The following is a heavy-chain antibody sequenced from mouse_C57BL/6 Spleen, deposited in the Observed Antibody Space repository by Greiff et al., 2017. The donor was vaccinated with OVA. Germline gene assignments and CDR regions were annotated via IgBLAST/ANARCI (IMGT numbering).Heavy chain of an antibody. CDR1: GFTFSDYG. CDR2: ISNLAYSI. J-gene: IGHJ1*03. Sequence: EVQGVESGGGLVQPGGSLKLSCAASGFTFSDYGMAWVRQAPRKGPEWVAFISNLAYSIYYADTVTGRFTISRENAKNTLYLEMSSLRSEDTAMYYCARRITGTGWYFDDWGTGTTVTVSS. CDR3: ARRITGTGWYFDD. V-gene: IGHV5-15*01. D-gene: IGHD4-1*01.